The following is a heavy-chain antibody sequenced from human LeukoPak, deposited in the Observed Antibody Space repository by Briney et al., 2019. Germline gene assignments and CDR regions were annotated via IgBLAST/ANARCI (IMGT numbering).Heavy chain of an antibody. V-gene: IGHV4-39*01. CDR1: GGSITSSSHY. CDR3: ARHDPFQY. Sequence: SETLSLTCTVSGGSITSSSHYWGWIRQPPGMGLEWVGSVHYTGNTYYNSSLSSRITISVDTSSNQLSLRLNSVTAADTALYYCARHDPFQYWGQGALVTVSS. J-gene: IGHJ4*02. CDR2: VHYTGNT.